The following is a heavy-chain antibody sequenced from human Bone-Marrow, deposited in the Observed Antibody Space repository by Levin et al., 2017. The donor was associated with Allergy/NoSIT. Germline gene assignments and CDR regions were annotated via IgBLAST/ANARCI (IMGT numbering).Heavy chain of an antibody. CDR2: ISGSGGST. J-gene: IGHJ4*02. CDR3: AKCGRGYYDTDFDY. Sequence: LSLTCAASGFTFSSYAMSWVRQAPGKGLEWVSAISGSGGSTYYADSVKGRFTISRDNSKNTLYLQMNSLRAEDTAVYYCAKCGRGYYDTDFDYWGQGTLVTVSS. V-gene: IGHV3-23*01. CDR1: GFTFSSYA. D-gene: IGHD3-22*01.